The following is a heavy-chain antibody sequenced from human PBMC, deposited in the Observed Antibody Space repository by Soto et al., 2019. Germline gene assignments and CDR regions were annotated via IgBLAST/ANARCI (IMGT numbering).Heavy chain of an antibody. CDR1: GFTFDDYA. CDR2: ISWNSGSI. Sequence: EVQLVESGGGLVQPGRSLRLSCAASGFTFDDYAMHWVRQAPGKGLEWVSGISWNSGSIGYADSVKGRFTISRDNAKNSLYLQMNSLRAEDTALYYCAKSGSTSFIYYYYYMDVWGKGTTVTVSS. D-gene: IGHD2-2*01. V-gene: IGHV3-9*01. J-gene: IGHJ6*03. CDR3: AKSGSTSFIYYYYYMDV.